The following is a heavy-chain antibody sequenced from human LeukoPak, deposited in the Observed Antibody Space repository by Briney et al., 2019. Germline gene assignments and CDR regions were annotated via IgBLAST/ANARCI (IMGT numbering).Heavy chain of an antibody. Sequence: PGGSLRLSCAASGFTFTTDPMHWVRQTPGKGLEWLGVLSYDGTDWYYADSVRGRFTISRDNSKKTLYLQMNSLTREDTAVYYCARGTPAVAGIDYWGLGNLVTASS. J-gene: IGHJ4*02. CDR3: ARGTPAVAGIDY. D-gene: IGHD6-19*01. V-gene: IGHV3-30*04. CDR1: GFTFTTDP. CDR2: LSYDGTDW.